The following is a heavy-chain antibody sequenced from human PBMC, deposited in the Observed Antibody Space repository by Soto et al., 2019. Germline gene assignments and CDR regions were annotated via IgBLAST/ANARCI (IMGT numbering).Heavy chain of an antibody. V-gene: IGHV1-3*01. Sequence: GASVKVSCKASGYTFTSYAMHWVRQAPGQRLEWMGWINAGNGNTKYSQKFQGRVTITRDISASTAYMELSSLRSEDTAVYYCARDMWYYYDSSGYFQDAFDIWGQGTMVTVSS. CDR2: INAGNGNT. CDR1: GYTFTSYA. CDR3: ARDMWYYYDSSGYFQDAFDI. D-gene: IGHD3-22*01. J-gene: IGHJ3*02.